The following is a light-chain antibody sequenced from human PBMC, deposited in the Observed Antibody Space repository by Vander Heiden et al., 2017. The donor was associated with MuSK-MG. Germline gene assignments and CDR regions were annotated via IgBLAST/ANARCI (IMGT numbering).Light chain of an antibody. CDR3: QSYDSSMSVV. Sequence: QSVLTQPPSVSGAPGQRVPISCTGSSSNIGAGYDVHWYQQLPGTAPKLLIYVNSNRPSGVPDRFSGSKSGTSASLTITVLKAEDDADYYCQSYDSSMSVVFGGGTKLTVL. J-gene: IGLJ2*01. CDR1: SSNIGAGYD. V-gene: IGLV1-40*01. CDR2: VNS.